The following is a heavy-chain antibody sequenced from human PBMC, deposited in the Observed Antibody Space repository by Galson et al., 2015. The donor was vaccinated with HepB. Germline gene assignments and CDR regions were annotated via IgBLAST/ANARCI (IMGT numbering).Heavy chain of an antibody. CDR2: INHSGST. V-gene: IGHV4-34*01. Sequence: ETLSLTCTVYGGSFSGYYWSWIRQPPGKGLEWIGEINHSGSTNYNPSLKSRVTISVDTSKNQFSLKLSSVTAADTAVYYCARGRRIVGATKFPNWFDPWGQGTLVTVSS. D-gene: IGHD1-26*01. CDR3: ARGRRIVGATKFPNWFDP. CDR1: GGSFSGYY. J-gene: IGHJ5*02.